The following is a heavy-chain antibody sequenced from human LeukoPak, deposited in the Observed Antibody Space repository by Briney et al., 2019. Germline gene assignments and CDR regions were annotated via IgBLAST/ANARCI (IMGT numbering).Heavy chain of an antibody. CDR2: INHSGST. J-gene: IGHJ4*02. V-gene: IGHV4-34*01. CDR1: GGSFSGYY. D-gene: IGHD3-10*01. Sequence: SETLSLTCAVYGGSFSGYYWSWIRQPPGKGLEWIGAINHSGSTNYNPSLKSRVTISVDTSKNQFSLKLSSVTAADTAVYYCARGRSRMVRGVPYFDYWGQGTLVTVSS. CDR3: ARGRSRMVRGVPYFDY.